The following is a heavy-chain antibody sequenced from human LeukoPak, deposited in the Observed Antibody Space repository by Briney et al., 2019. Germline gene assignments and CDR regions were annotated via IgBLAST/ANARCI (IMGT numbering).Heavy chain of an antibody. CDR2: MSGSGGST. CDR1: GFTFRSFA. Sequence: GGSLRLSCAASGFTFRSFALSWVRQAPGKGLEWVSGMSGSGGSTYSADSVKGRFTISRDNAKNSLYLQMNSLRAEDTAVYYCARDEYWGQGTLVTVSS. J-gene: IGHJ4*02. CDR3: ARDEY. V-gene: IGHV3-23*01.